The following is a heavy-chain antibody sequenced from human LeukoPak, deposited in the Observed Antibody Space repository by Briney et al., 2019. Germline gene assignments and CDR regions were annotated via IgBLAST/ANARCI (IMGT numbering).Heavy chain of an antibody. Sequence: GGSLRLSCAASGFTFSSYWMSWVRQAPGKGLEWVASIKQDGIEKYYVDSVEGRFTISRDNAKNSLYLQMNSLRAEDTAVYYCAKIASSSSQPYWGQGTLVSVSS. CDR1: GFTFSSYW. V-gene: IGHV3-7*01. J-gene: IGHJ4*02. CDR3: AKIASSSSQPY. D-gene: IGHD6-13*01. CDR2: IKQDGIEK.